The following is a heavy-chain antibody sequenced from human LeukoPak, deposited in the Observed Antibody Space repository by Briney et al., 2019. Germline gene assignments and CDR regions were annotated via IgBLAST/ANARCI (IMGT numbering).Heavy chain of an antibody. V-gene: IGHV3-48*03. Sequence: PGRSLRLSCGASGFTFSNYEMNWVRQAPGKGLEWVSYISSSGSIYYADSVKGRFTISRDNAKNSLYLQMNSLRAEDTAIYYCASTNYYDSSGFSNWFDPWGQGTLVTVSS. D-gene: IGHD3-22*01. CDR1: GFTFSNYE. CDR2: ISSSGSI. J-gene: IGHJ5*02. CDR3: ASTNYYDSSGFSNWFDP.